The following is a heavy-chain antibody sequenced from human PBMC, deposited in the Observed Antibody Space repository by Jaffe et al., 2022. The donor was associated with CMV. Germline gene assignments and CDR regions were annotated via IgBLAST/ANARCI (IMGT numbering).Heavy chain of an antibody. CDR1: GFVFSTYW. Sequence: EVQLVESGGGLVQPGGSLRLSCAASGFVFSTYWMHWVRQAPGKGLVWVSRISNDGSGTNYADSVKGRFTISRDNAKNTLYLQMNSLRAEDTAVYYCARGGSSWNSDYWGQGTLVTVSS. CDR2: ISNDGSGT. CDR3: ARGGSSWNSDY. J-gene: IGHJ4*02. V-gene: IGHV3-74*01. D-gene: IGHD6-13*01.